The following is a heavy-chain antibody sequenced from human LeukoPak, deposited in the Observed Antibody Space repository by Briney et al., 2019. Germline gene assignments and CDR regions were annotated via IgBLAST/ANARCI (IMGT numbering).Heavy chain of an antibody. CDR1: GFTFSNYA. CDR3: AKDGNYYGSGSLDY. J-gene: IGHJ4*02. V-gene: IGHV3-23*01. CDR2: VSGSGGST. D-gene: IGHD3-10*01. Sequence: PGGSLRLSCATSGFTFSNYAMSWVRQAPGRGLEWVSGVSGSGGSTYYADSVKGRFTTSRDNSKHTLFLQMNSLRAEDTALYYCAKDGNYYGSGSLDYWGQGTLVTVSS.